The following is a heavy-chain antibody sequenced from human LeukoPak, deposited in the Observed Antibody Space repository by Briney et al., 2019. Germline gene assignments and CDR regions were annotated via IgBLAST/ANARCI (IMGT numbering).Heavy chain of an antibody. CDR3: ARTGGYSYGMDV. CDR2: ISYDGSNK. D-gene: IGHD1-26*01. Sequence: GGSLRLSCAASGFTFSSYSMNWVRQAPGKGLEWVAVISYDGSNKYYADSVKGRFTISRDNSKNTLYLQMNSLRAEDTAVYYCARTGGYSYGMDVWGQGTTVTVSS. CDR1: GFTFSSYS. V-gene: IGHV3-30*03. J-gene: IGHJ6*02.